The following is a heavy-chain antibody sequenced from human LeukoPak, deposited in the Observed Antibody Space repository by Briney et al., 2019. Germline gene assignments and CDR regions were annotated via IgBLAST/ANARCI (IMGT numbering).Heavy chain of an antibody. D-gene: IGHD3-3*01. J-gene: IGHJ3*02. CDR1: GFTFSSYG. CDR3: AKAWAITIFGVAHDAFDI. CDR2: ISGSGGST. V-gene: IGHV3-23*01. Sequence: PGGSLRLSCAASGFTFSSYGMHWVRQAPGKGLEWVSAISGSGGSTYYADSVKGRFTISRDNSKNTLYLQMNSLRAEDTAVYYCAKAWAITIFGVAHDAFDIWGRGTMVTVSS.